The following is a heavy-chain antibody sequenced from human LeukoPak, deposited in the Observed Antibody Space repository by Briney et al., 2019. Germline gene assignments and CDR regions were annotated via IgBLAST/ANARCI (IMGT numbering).Heavy chain of an antibody. CDR2: INHSGST. CDR1: GGSFSGYY. CDR3: AREGSSGYYLTTLIDY. V-gene: IGHV4-34*01. D-gene: IGHD3-22*01. J-gene: IGHJ4*02. Sequence: PSETLSLTCAVYGGSFSGYYLSWIRQPPGKGLEWIGEINHSGSTNYNPSLKSRVTISVDTSKNQFSLKLSSVTAADTAVYYCAREGSSGYYLTTLIDYWGQGTLVTVSS.